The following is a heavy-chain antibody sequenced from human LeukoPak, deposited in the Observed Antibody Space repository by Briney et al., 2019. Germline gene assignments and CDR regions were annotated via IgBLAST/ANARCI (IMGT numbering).Heavy chain of an antibody. J-gene: IGHJ4*02. Sequence: GGSLRHSCTASGFTFGDYAMSWIRQAPGKGLEWVAVIWYDGSNKYYADSVKGRFTISRDNSKNTLYLQMNSLRAEDTAVYYCARDRREVHNIATRTVIDYWGQGTLVTVSS. CDR3: ARDRREVHNIATRTVIDY. CDR2: IWYDGSNK. V-gene: IGHV3-33*01. D-gene: IGHD6-6*01. CDR1: GFTFGDYA.